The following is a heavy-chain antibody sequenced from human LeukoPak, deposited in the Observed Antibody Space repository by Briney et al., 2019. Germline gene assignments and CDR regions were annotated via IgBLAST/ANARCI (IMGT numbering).Heavy chain of an antibody. CDR1: GFTLSSYG. CDR2: IWYDGTNR. Sequence: GGSLRLSCAASGFTLSSYGIHWVRQAPGKGLEWVAVIWYDGTNRYYVDSVRGRFTISRDNSKNTLYLQMNSLRAEDTAVYYCAREGRYYDILTGTSVSRGMDVWGQGTTVTVSS. CDR3: AREGRYYDILTGTSVSRGMDV. D-gene: IGHD3-9*01. V-gene: IGHV3-33*01. J-gene: IGHJ6*02.